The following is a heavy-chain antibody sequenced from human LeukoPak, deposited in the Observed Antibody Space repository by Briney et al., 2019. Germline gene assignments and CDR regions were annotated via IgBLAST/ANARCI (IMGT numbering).Heavy chain of an antibody. Sequence: GGSLRLSCTGSGFTFSSNDMSWVRKAPGTGQGWVSAISGSGGSTYYADSVKGRFTISRDNSKNTLYLQMNSLRAEDTAVYYCYVVPAAKIWFDPWGQGTLVTVSS. CDR2: ISGSGGST. V-gene: IGHV3-23*01. D-gene: IGHD2-2*01. CDR3: YVVPAAKIWFDP. CDR1: GFTFSSND. J-gene: IGHJ5*02.